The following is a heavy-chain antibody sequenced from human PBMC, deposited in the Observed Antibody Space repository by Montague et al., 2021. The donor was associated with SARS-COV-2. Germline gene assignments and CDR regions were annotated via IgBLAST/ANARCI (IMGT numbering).Heavy chain of an antibody. J-gene: IGHJ4*01. D-gene: IGHD2-15*01. CDR3: ARGSRKTTMVVVVKLGTAHFFDS. CDR1: GGPFSGHY. V-gene: IGHV4-34*01. Sequence: SETLSLTCAVCGGPFSGHYWSWIRQTPGKGLEWIGERHDGGSPNYNPSLKSRVTISTDTSKNQFSLRLASVTAADTGLYFCARGSRKTTMVVVVKLGTAHFFDSWGQGIQVTVSS. CDR2: RHDGGSP.